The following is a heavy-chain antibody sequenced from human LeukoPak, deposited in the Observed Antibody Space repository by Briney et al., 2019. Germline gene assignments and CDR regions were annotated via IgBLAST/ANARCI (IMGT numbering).Heavy chain of an antibody. CDR2: ISNSGSTI. V-gene: IGHV3-11*01. Sequence: GGSLRLSCAASGFTFSDYYMSWIRQAPGKGLEWVSYISNSGSTIYYADSVKGRFTISRDNAKNSLYLQMNSLSAEDTAVYYCARGRYSSGWYNWFDPWGQGTLVTVSS. J-gene: IGHJ5*02. D-gene: IGHD6-19*01. CDR3: ARGRYSSGWYNWFDP. CDR1: GFTFSDYY.